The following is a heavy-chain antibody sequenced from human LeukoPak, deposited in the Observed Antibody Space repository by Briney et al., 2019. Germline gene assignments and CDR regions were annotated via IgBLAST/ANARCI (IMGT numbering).Heavy chain of an antibody. J-gene: IGHJ3*02. CDR2: IYYSGSP. CDR1: GGSISSYY. V-gene: IGHV4-59*12. Sequence: PSETLSLTCTVSGGSISSYYWSWIRQPPGKGLEWVGYIYYSGSPNYNPSLKSRVPISVETSQNQISLKLSSVTAARPAGYYCGSTNYNPSLKSRVTISVDTSKNQFSLKLSSVTAADTAVYYCARDPTAVAGNPHAFDIWGQGTMVTVSS. D-gene: IGHD3-10*01. CDR3: GSTNYNPSLKSRVTISVDTSKNQFSLKLSSVTAADTAVYYCARDPTAVAGNPHAFDI.